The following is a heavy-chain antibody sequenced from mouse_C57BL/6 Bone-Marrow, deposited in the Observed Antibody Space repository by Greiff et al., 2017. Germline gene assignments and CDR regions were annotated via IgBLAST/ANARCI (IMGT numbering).Heavy chain of an antibody. CDR3: ARVNYYYGSSPSWFAD. V-gene: IGHV3-6*01. CDR2: ISYDGSN. CDR1: GYSITSGYY. J-gene: IGHJ3*01. D-gene: IGHD1-1*01. Sequence: DVQLQESGPGLVKPSQSLSLTCSVTGYSITSGYYWNWIRQFPGNKLEWMGYISYDGSNNSNPSLKNRISITRDTSKNQFFLKLNSVTTEDTATYYCARVNYYYGSSPSWFADWGQGTLVTVSA.